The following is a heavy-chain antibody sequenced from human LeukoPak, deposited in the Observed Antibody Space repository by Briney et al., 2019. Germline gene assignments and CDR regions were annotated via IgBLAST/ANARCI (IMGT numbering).Heavy chain of an antibody. D-gene: IGHD6-13*01. CDR1: GYTFTGYY. CDR3: ARHDQQQAGTFDY. V-gene: IGHV1-2*02. CDR2: INPTSGGT. Sequence: ASVKVSCKASGYTFTGYYMHWVRQAPGQGLEWMGWINPTSGGTNYAQKFQGRVTMTRDTSISTAYMELSRLRSDDTAVYYCARHDQQQAGTFDYWGQGTLVTVSS. J-gene: IGHJ4*02.